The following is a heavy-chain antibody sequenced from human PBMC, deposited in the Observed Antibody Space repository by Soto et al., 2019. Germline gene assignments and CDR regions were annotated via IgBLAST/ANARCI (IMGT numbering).Heavy chain of an antibody. J-gene: IGHJ3*02. CDR1: GGSISSYY. Sequence: QVQLQESGPGLVKPSETLSLTCTVSGGSISSYYWSWIRQPPGKGLEWIGYIYYSGSTNYNPSLKGRVTISVDTSKNQFSLKLSSVTAADTAVYYCARANYYDSSGYYPVPDAFDIWGQGTMVTVSS. CDR2: IYYSGST. CDR3: ARANYYDSSGYYPVPDAFDI. D-gene: IGHD3-22*01. V-gene: IGHV4-59*01.